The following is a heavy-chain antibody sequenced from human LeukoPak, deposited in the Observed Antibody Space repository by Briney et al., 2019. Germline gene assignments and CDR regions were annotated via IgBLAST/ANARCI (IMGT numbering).Heavy chain of an antibody. CDR1: GGSISSCY. J-gene: IGHJ4*02. D-gene: IGHD3-22*01. CDR2: IYYSGST. CDR3: AYSSDYYYFDS. Sequence: SETLPLTCTVSGGSISSCYWSWIRQPPGKGLEWIGYIYYSGSTNYNPSLKSRVTISVDTSKDQFSLRLSSVTAADTALYFCAYSSDYYYFDSWGQGALVTVSS. V-gene: IGHV4-59*01.